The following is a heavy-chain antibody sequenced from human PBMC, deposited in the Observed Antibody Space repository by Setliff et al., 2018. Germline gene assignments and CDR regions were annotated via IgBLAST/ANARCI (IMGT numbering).Heavy chain of an antibody. D-gene: IGHD3-22*01. CDR1: GGSISGASIRSYY. J-gene: IGHJ5*02. Sequence: SETLSLTCTVPGGSISGASIRSYYWSWIRQPPGKGLEFIGYVYYSGTTNYDPSLKSRVTISVDTSKNQFSLKLSSVTAADTAVYYCARDSKYYYDSSGYYWNWFDPWGQGTLVTVSS. CDR2: VYYSGTT. V-gene: IGHV4-61*01. CDR3: ARDSKYYYDSSGYYWNWFDP.